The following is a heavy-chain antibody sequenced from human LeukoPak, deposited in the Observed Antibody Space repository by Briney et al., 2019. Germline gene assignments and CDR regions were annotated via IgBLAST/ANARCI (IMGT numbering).Heavy chain of an antibody. Sequence: GGSLRLSCAASGFTFSSYAMSWVRQAPGKGLEWVSVISGSGSSIYCADSVKGRFSISRDNSKNTLYLQMNSLRAEDMAVSYCAKNRCSGGSCYSGESSWGQGTLVTVSS. CDR2: ISGSGSSI. CDR1: GFTFSSYA. CDR3: AKNRCSGGSCYSGESS. D-gene: IGHD2-15*01. J-gene: IGHJ5*02. V-gene: IGHV3-23*01.